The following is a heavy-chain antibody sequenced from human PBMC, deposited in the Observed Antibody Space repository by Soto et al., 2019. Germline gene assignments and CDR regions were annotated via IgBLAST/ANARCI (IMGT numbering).Heavy chain of an antibody. J-gene: IGHJ5*02. CDR2: ISAYTDDP. V-gene: IGHV1-18*01. Sequence: GASVKVSCKASGNTFTNFGVTWVRQAPGQGLEWMGWISAYTDDPNYAQKFQGRVTMTIDTPTSTAYLDLRSLTSDDTAVYYCARVIPGAEAWFDPWGQGTLVTVSS. CDR1: GNTFTNFG. CDR3: ARVIPGAEAWFDP. D-gene: IGHD2-2*01.